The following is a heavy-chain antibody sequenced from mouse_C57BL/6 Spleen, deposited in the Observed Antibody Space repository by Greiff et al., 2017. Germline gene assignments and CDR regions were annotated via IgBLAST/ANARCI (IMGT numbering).Heavy chain of an antibody. Sequence: QVQLQQSGAELARPGASVKLSCKASGYTFTSYGISWVKQRTGQGLEWIGEIYPRSGNTCYNEKFKGKATLTADKSSSTAYMELRSLTSEDSAVYFCARQGGSYYYGSEGYFDVWGTGTTVTVSS. D-gene: IGHD1-1*01. V-gene: IGHV1-81*01. CDR3: ARQGGSYYYGSEGYFDV. J-gene: IGHJ1*03. CDR2: IYPRSGNT. CDR1: GYTFTSYG.